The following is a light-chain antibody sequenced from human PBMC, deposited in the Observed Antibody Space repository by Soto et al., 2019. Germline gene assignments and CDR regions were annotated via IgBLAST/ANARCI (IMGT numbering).Light chain of an antibody. CDR2: SAS. CDR1: QSVSSN. CDR3: QQSSKLPLT. J-gene: IGKJ1*01. Sequence: EIVLTQSPVTLSLSPGERATLTCRASQSVSSNLAWYQQKPGQAPRLLIYSASTRATGIPSRCSGSASGKESPITSSSLEAEVVAIYYCQQSSKLPLTFGHGTKVDI. V-gene: IGKV3-11*01.